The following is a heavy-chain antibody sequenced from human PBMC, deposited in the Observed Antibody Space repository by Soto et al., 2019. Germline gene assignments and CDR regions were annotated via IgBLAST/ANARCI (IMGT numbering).Heavy chain of an antibody. V-gene: IGHV4-59*08. Sequence: SETLSLTCTVSGGSISSYDWSWIRQPPGKGLEWIGYIYYSGSTNYSPSLKSRVTISVDTSKNQFSLKLSSVTAADTAVYYCARLGQQFNPYYYYGMDVWGQGTTVTVSS. CDR1: GGSISSYD. CDR2: IYYSGST. D-gene: IGHD6-13*01. CDR3: ARLGQQFNPYYYYGMDV. J-gene: IGHJ6*02.